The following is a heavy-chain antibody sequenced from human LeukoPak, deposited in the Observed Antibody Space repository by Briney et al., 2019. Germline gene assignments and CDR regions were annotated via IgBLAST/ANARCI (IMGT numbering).Heavy chain of an antibody. CDR2: INHSGST. Sequence: PSETLSLTCAVYGGSFSGYYWSWIRQPPGKGLEWIGEINHSGSTNYNPSLKSRVTISVDTSKNQFSLKLSSETAADTAVYYCARTLRGEKTFDYWGQGTLVTVSS. V-gene: IGHV4-34*01. J-gene: IGHJ4*02. D-gene: IGHD3-10*01. CDR3: ARTLRGEKTFDY. CDR1: GGSFSGYY.